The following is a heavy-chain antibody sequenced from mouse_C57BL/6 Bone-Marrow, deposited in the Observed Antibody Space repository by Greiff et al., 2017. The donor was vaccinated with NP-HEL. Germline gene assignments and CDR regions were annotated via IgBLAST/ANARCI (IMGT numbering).Heavy chain of an antibody. V-gene: IGHV1-61*01. D-gene: IGHD2-3*01. Sequence: QVQLQQPGAELVRPGSSVKLSCKASGYTFTSYWMDWVKQRPGQGLEWIGNIYPSDSETHYNQNFKDKATLTVDKSSSTAYMQLSSLTSEYSAVYYCARDGYLAAWFAYWGQGTLVTVSA. CDR1: GYTFTSYW. CDR2: IYPSDSET. J-gene: IGHJ3*01. CDR3: ARDGYLAAWFAY.